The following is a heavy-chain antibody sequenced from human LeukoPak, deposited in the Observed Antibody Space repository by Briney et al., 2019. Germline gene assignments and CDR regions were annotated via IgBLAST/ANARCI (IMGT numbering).Heavy chain of an antibody. J-gene: IGHJ5*02. CDR3: AREYERGERNWFDP. CDR1: GDSVSSNSAA. D-gene: IGHD2-8*01. V-gene: IGHV6-1*01. Sequence: SQTLSLTCAISGDSVSSNSAAWNWIRQSPSRGLEWLGRTYYRPKWYNDYAVSAKSRITINPDTSKNQFSLQLNSVTPEDTAVYYCAREYERGERNWFDPWGQGTLVTVSS. CDR2: TYYRPKWYN.